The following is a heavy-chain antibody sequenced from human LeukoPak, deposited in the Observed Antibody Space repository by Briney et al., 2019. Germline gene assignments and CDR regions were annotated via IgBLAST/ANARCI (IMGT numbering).Heavy chain of an antibody. CDR2: IKSKTDGGTT. J-gene: IGHJ4*02. CDR1: GFTLTNAW. D-gene: IGHD1-26*01. V-gene: IGHV3-15*01. Sequence: GGSLRLSCAASGFTLTNAWMSWVRQAPGKGLEWVGRIKSKTDGGTTDYAAPVKGRFTISRDGSKNTLYLQMNSLKTEDTAVYYCTTYSGSYRFDYWGQGTLVTVSS. CDR3: TTYSGSYRFDY.